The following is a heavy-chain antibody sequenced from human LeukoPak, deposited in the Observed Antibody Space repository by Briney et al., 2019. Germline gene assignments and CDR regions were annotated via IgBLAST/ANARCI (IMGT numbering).Heavy chain of an antibody. CDR1: GYTFTGYY. D-gene: IGHD6-19*01. J-gene: IGHJ4*02. V-gene: IGHV1-2*02. Sequence: GASVKVSCKASGYTFTGYYMHWVRQAPGQGLEWMGWINPNGGGTNYAQKFQGRVTMTRDTSISTAYMELSRLRSDDTAVYYCARGSSGWSSFDYWGQGTLVTVSS. CDR2: INPNGGGT. CDR3: ARGSSGWSSFDY.